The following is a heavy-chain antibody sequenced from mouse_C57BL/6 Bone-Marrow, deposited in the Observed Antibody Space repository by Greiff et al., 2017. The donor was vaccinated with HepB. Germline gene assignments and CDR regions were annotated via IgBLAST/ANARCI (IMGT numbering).Heavy chain of an antibody. CDR2: IWRGGST. D-gene: IGHD1-1*01. CDR1: GFSLTSYG. Sequence: QVHVKQSGPGLVQPSQSLSITCTVSGFSLTSYGVHWVRQSPGKGLEWLGVIWRGGSTDYNAAFMSRLSITKDNSKSQVFFKMNSLQADDTAIYYCAKMGITTVVEGAMDYWGQGTSVTVSS. V-gene: IGHV2-5*01. J-gene: IGHJ4*01. CDR3: AKMGITTVVEGAMDY.